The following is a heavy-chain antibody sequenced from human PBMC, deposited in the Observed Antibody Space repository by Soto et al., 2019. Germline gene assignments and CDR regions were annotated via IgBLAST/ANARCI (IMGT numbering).Heavy chain of an antibody. Sequence: SVKVSCKASGGTFSSYTISWVRQAPGQGLEWMGRIIPILGIANYAQKFQGRVTITADKSTSTAYMELSSLRSEDTAVYYCAREGDGYIPSPLYYYYGMDVWGQGTTVTVSS. D-gene: IGHD5-12*01. V-gene: IGHV1-69*04. CDR1: GGTFSSYT. J-gene: IGHJ6*02. CDR3: AREGDGYIPSPLYYYYGMDV. CDR2: IIPILGIA.